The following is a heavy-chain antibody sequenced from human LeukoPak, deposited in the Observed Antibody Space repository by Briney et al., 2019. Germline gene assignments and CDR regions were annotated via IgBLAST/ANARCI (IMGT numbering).Heavy chain of an antibody. V-gene: IGHV1-69*10. CDR2: IIPIVGIA. CDR3: ARDGEMAAIYFDY. Sequence: SVKVSCKASGGTFSTYPISWVRQAPGQGLEWMGGIIPIVGIANYAQKFRGRVTITADKSTNTAYMELSSLRSEDTAVYYCARDGEMAAIYFDYWGQGTLVTVSS. J-gene: IGHJ4*02. CDR1: GGTFSTYP. D-gene: IGHD5-24*01.